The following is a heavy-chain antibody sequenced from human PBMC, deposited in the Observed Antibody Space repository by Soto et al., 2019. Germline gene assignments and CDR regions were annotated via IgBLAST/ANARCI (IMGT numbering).Heavy chain of an antibody. CDR1: GFTFSSYS. J-gene: IGHJ6*02. CDR2: ISSSSSTI. V-gene: IGHV3-48*01. D-gene: IGHD6-19*01. Sequence: EVQLVESGGGLVQPGGSLRLSCAASGFTFSSYSMNWVRQAPGKGLEWVSYISSSSSTIYYADSVKGRFTISRDNAKTSLYLQMNSLRAEDTAVYYCARAAGGDYYYYGMDVWGQGTTVTVSS. CDR3: ARAAGGDYYYYGMDV.